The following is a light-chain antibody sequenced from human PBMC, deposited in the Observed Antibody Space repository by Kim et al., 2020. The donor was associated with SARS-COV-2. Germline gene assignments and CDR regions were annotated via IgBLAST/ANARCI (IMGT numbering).Light chain of an antibody. Sequence: QSALTRPASVSGSPGQSITISCTGTSSDIGGYIFVSWYQQHPGKAPKLLIYDVTQRPSGVSNRFSGSKSGNTASLTISGLQAEDESDYYCSSYTNSDSWVFGGGTKLTVL. J-gene: IGLJ3*02. CDR2: DVT. CDR1: SSDIGGYIF. CDR3: SSYTNSDSWV. V-gene: IGLV2-14*01.